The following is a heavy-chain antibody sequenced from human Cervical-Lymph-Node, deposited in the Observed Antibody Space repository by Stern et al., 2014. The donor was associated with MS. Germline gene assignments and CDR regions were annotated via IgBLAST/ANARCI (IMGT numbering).Heavy chain of an antibody. Sequence: QVQLQQSGPGLVKPSQTLSLTCTVSGGSISSGSYYWSWIRQPAGKGLEWIGRIYTSGSTNYTPPLKSRFPISVDTSKTQFSLKLSSGTAADTAVYYCARDLSYYYGSGGLDYWGQGTLVTVSS. D-gene: IGHD3-10*01. CDR3: ARDLSYYYGSGGLDY. J-gene: IGHJ4*02. V-gene: IGHV4-61*02. CDR1: GGSISSGSYY. CDR2: IYTSGST.